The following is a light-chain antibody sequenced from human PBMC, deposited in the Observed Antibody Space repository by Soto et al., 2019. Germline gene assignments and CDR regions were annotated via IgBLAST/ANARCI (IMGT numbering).Light chain of an antibody. Sequence: EIVLTQSPGTLSLSPGDRATLSCRASQSLGNTFLAWFQQKPGQSPRLLIYRASSRATGIPDRFSGSGSGTDFTLTISRPEPEDFALYYCQQYGTAPFTFGPGTKV. CDR2: RAS. V-gene: IGKV3-20*01. J-gene: IGKJ3*01. CDR3: QQYGTAPFT. CDR1: QSLGNTF.